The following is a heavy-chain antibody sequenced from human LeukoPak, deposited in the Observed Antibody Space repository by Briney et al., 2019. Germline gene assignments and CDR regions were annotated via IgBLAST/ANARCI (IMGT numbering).Heavy chain of an antibody. D-gene: IGHD3-10*01. CDR2: IWYDGSNK. CDR3: AKEGSSASGAFYY. J-gene: IGHJ4*02. CDR1: GFTFSSSG. Sequence: GGSLRLSCAASGFTFSSSGMHWVRQAPGNGLEWVAVIWYDGSNKYYADSVKGRFTISRDNSKNTLYLQMNSLRAEDTAVYYCAKEGSSASGAFYYWGQGTLGTVSS. V-gene: IGHV3-33*06.